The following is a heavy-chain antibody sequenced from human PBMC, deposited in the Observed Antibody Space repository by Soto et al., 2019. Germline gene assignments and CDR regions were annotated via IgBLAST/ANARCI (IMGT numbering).Heavy chain of an antibody. CDR2: ISSNGVGT. V-gene: IGHV3-64*01. CDR3: ARRARPDFYYMDV. CDR1: RCTLSGYA. D-gene: IGHD6-6*01. Sequence: GGSLRLSCAASRCTLSGYAMDWVRQAPGKGLEYVSGISSNGVGTYYANSVQGRFTISRDNSKNTVYLQMGSLRPEDMAVYYCARRARPDFYYMDVWGKGTTVTVSS. J-gene: IGHJ6*03.